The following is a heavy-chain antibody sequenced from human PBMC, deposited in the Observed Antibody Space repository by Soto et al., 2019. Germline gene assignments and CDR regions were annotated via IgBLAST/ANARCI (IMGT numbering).Heavy chain of an antibody. CDR2: IESGGST. V-gene: IGHV3-53*02. D-gene: IGHD2-15*01. Sequence: EEQLVETGGGVIQRGGFLRPSRNGSWVTRSNTYMGLGRPATGVGMGGGGVIESGGSTHYGDSVKGRFTISRDIPKNMIYLQLHTLRAEDTAVYYCAKDLGPLRLLNYYFYGLDVWGQGTTVTVSS. CDR1: WVTRSNTY. J-gene: IGHJ6*02. CDR3: AKDLGPLRLLNYYFYGLDV.